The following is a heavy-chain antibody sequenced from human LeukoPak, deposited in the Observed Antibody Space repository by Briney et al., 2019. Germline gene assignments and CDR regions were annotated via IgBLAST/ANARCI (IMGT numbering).Heavy chain of an antibody. V-gene: IGHV3-64*01. CDR2: ISSNGGST. CDR3: ARDTSAYYGSGSYYPI. D-gene: IGHD3-10*01. Sequence: GGSLRLSCAASEFTFSSYAMHWVRQAPGKGLEYVSAISSNGGSTYYANSVKGRFTISRDNSKNTLYLQMGSLRAEDMAVYYCARDTSAYYGSGSYYPIWGQGTLVTVSS. CDR1: EFTFSSYA. J-gene: IGHJ4*02.